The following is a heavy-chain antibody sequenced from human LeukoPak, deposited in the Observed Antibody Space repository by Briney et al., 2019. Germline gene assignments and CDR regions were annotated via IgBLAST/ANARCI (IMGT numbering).Heavy chain of an antibody. CDR2: ISGSSGII. CDR3: ARTGKDFWSGYYSYFDY. Sequence: PGGSLRLSCAASGFTFNTYTMNWVRQAPGKGLEWVSYISGSSGIIDYADSVRGRFTISRDNAKNSLYLQMNSLRAEDTAVYYCARTGKDFWSGYYSYFDYWGQGTLVTVSS. CDR1: GFTFNTYT. V-gene: IGHV3-48*01. D-gene: IGHD3-3*01. J-gene: IGHJ4*02.